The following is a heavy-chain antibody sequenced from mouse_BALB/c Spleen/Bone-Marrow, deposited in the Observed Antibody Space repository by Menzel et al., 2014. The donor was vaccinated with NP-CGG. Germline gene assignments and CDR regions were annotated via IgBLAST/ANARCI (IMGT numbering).Heavy chain of an antibody. CDR2: INPFNDGI. D-gene: IGHD1-1*01. V-gene: IGHV1-14*01. CDR3: ARGTTVVGDY. Sequence: VQLQQSGPELVKPGASVKMSCMVSGYTFTSYVMHWVKQKPGQGLEWIGYINPFNDGIEYNEKFKVKATLTSDKSSSTAYMELSSLTSEDSAVYYCARGTTVVGDYWGQGTTLTVSS. J-gene: IGHJ2*01. CDR1: GYTFTSYV.